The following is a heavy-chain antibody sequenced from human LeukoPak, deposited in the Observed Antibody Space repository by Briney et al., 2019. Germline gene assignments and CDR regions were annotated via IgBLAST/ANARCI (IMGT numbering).Heavy chain of an antibody. CDR3: VKDRGQSIETAGHFGS. CDR2: ISSNGGNT. J-gene: IGHJ4*02. D-gene: IGHD5-24*01. Sequence: GGSLRLSCAASGFTVGSDYMSWVRQAPGKGLEYVSGISSNGGNTYYADSVKGRFTMSRANTNNTLYLQMSSLRAEDTALYYCVKDRGQSIETAGHFGSWGQGTLVTVSS. V-gene: IGHV3-64D*06. CDR1: GFTVGSDY.